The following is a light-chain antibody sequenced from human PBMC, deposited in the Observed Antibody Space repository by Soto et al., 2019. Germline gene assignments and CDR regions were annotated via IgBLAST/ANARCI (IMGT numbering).Light chain of an antibody. CDR3: QVWDISSDHYV. J-gene: IGLJ1*01. V-gene: IGLV3-21*02. Sequence: SYELTQPPSVSVAPGQTARITCGADNIGGKSVHWYQQKPGQAPVLVVYDIRDRPSGIPERFSGSNSGNTATLTISRVEAGDDADYYCQVWDISSDHYVFGTGTKVTVL. CDR1: NIGGKS. CDR2: DIR.